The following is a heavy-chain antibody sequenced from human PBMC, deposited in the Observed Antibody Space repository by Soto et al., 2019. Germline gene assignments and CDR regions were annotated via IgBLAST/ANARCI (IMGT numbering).Heavy chain of an antibody. J-gene: IGHJ4*02. V-gene: IGHV1-18*01. Sequence: QVQLLQSGAEVKKPGASVTVSCKASGYTFPHYGITWLRQAPGPGPEWMGWISAYNGNRDYAQNLQDRVTMTTDTSTSTGYMELRSLRSDDTAVYYCARPHNDSVTDSYTNVFDSWGQGTLVTVSS. CDR3: ARPHNDSVTDSYTNVFDS. CDR2: ISAYNGNR. D-gene: IGHD3-9*01. CDR1: GYTFPHYG.